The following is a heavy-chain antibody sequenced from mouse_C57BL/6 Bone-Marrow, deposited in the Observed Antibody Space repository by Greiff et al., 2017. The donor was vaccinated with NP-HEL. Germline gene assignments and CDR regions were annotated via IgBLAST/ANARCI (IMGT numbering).Heavy chain of an antibody. V-gene: IGHV1-42*01. CDR2: INPSTGGT. CDR1: GYSFTGYY. J-gene: IGHJ1*03. Sequence: EVQLQQSGPELVKPGASVKISCKASGYSFTGYYMNWVKQSPEKSLEWIGEINPSTGGTTYNQKFKAKATLTVDKSSSTAYLQLKSLTSEDSAVYYCARMDTVVDFDVWGTGTTVTVSS. CDR3: ARMDTVVDFDV. D-gene: IGHD1-1*01.